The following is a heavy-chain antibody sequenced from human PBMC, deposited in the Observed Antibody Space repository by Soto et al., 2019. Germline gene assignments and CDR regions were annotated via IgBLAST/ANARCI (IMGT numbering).Heavy chain of an antibody. J-gene: IGHJ6*02. V-gene: IGHV1-8*01. D-gene: IGHD3-3*01. CDR1: GYTFTSYD. CDR2: MNPNSGNT. Sequence: GASVKVSCKASGYTFTSYDINWVRQATGQGLEWMGWMNPNSGNTGYAQKFQGRVTMTRNTSISTAYMELSSLRSEDTAVYYCARVPTDYDFWSGYLYYYYGMDVWGQGTTVTVSS. CDR3: ARVPTDYDFWSGYLYYYYGMDV.